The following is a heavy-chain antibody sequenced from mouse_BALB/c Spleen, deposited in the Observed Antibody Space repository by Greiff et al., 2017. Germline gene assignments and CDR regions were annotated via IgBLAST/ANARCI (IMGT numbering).Heavy chain of an antibody. CDR1: GFTFSSYT. V-gene: IGHV5-6-4*01. CDR2: ISSGGSYT. CDR3: TRDRGTTVDYAMDD. Sequence: EVQVVESGGGLVKPGGSLKLSCAASGFTFSSYTMSWVRQTPEKRLEWVATISSGGSYTYYPDSVKGRFTISRDNAKNTLYLQMSSLKSEDTAMYYCTRDRGTTVDYAMDDWGQGTSVTGSS. J-gene: IGHJ4*01. D-gene: IGHD1-1*01.